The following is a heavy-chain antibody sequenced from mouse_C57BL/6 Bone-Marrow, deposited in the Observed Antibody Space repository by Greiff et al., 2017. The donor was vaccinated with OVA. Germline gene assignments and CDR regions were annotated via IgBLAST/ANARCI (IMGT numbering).Heavy chain of an antibody. D-gene: IGHD1-1*01. Sequence: VQLQQSGAELVKPGASVKLSCKASGYTFTSYWMQWVKQRPGPGLEWIGEIDPSDSYTNYNQKFKGKATLTVDTSSSTAYMQLSSLTSEDSAVYYCARIYGSSYVPWFAYWGQGTLVTVSA. V-gene: IGHV1-50*01. J-gene: IGHJ3*01. CDR1: GYTFTSYW. CDR2: IDPSDSYT. CDR3: ARIYGSSYVPWFAY.